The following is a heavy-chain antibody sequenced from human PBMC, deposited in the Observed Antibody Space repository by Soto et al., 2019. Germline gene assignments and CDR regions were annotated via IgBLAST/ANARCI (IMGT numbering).Heavy chain of an antibody. D-gene: IGHD1-20*01. CDR3: ATDAVPYNGKWDWFDT. CDR2: VGGGGTDT. Sequence: QLFESGGDLVQPGGSLRVHCVASGFIFGDYAMSWVRQAPGKGLEWVSSVGGGGTDTYYAASVKGRFTISRDNSKSTLYLQMNNLRAEDTAVYYCATDAVPYNGKWDWFDTWGQGTLVIVSS. J-gene: IGHJ5*02. V-gene: IGHV3-23*01. CDR1: GFIFGDYA.